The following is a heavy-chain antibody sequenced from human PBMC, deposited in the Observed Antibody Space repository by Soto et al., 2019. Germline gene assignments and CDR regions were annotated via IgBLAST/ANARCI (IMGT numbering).Heavy chain of an antibody. CDR3: ARDRRVSGYYASYYFDY. V-gene: IGHV1-69*13. CDR1: GGTFSSYA. J-gene: IGHJ4*02. CDR2: IIPIFGTA. Sequence: SVKVSCKASGGTFSSYAISWVRQAPGQGLEWMGGIIPIFGTANYAQKFQGRVTITADESTSTAYMELSSLRSEDTAVYYCARDRRVSGYYASYYFDYWGQGTLVTVSS. D-gene: IGHD3-22*01.